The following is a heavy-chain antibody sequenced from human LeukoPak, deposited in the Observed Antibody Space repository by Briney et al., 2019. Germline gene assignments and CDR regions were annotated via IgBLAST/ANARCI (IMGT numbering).Heavy chain of an antibody. J-gene: IGHJ5*02. D-gene: IGHD5-18*01. V-gene: IGHV4-34*01. Sequence: SETLSLTCAVYGGSFSGYYWSWIRQPPGKGLEWIGEINHSGSTNYNPSLKSRVTISVDTSKNQFSLKLSSVTAADTAVYYCARGAMVAAIDPWGQGTLVTVSS. CDR1: GGSFSGYY. CDR3: ARGAMVAAIDP. CDR2: INHSGST.